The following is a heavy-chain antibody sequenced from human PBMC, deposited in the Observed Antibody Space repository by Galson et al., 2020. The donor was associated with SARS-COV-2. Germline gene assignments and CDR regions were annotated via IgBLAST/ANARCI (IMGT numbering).Heavy chain of an antibody. J-gene: IGHJ3*02. Sequence: SETLSLTCTVSGGSISSYYWSWIRQPPGKGLEWIGYIYYSGSTNYNPSLKSRVTISVDTSKNQFSLKLSSVTAADTAVYYCARADYYDSSGYYPSGAFDIWGQGTMVTVSS. CDR2: IYYSGST. D-gene: IGHD3-22*01. CDR3: ARADYYDSSGYYPSGAFDI. V-gene: IGHV4-59*01. CDR1: GGSISSYY.